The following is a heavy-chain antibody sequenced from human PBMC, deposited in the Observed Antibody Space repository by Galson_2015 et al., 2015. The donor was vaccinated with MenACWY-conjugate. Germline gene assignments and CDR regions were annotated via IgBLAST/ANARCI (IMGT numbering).Heavy chain of an antibody. V-gene: IGHV5-51*01. CDR1: GSHFITYW. Sequence: SGAEVTKPGESLQISCKASGSHFITYWIGWVRQVPGKGLEWVGLISPIDSKTRYSPAFEGRVTISADNSITTAYLQWNSLQASDTAMYYCARHPPGGRGMDVWGQGTTVTVSS. J-gene: IGHJ6*02. CDR2: ISPIDSKT. CDR3: ARHPPGGRGMDV. D-gene: IGHD1-26*01.